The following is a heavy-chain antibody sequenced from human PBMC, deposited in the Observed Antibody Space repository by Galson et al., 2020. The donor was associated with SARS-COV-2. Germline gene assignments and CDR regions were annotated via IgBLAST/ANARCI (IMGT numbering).Heavy chain of an antibody. Sequence: TAVKVSCKASGYTFTSYYMHWVRQAPGQGLEWMGIINPSGGSTSYAQKFQGRVTMTRDTSTSTVYMELSSLRSEDTAVYYCARDCYYGSGSYEPGYFDYWGQGTLVTVSS. J-gene: IGHJ4*02. V-gene: IGHV1-46*01. CDR2: INPSGGST. D-gene: IGHD3-10*01. CDR1: GYTFTSYY. CDR3: ARDCYYGSGSYEPGYFDY.